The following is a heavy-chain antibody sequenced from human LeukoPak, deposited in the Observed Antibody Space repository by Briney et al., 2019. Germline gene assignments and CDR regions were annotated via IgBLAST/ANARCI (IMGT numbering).Heavy chain of an antibody. CDR2: LDSEDGET. D-gene: IGHD3-22*01. V-gene: IGHV1-24*01. J-gene: IGHJ4*02. CDR3: ATDLPYYYDSSGHQMDY. Sequence: ASVKVSCKVSGYTLTELSIHWVRQAPGKGLEWMGGLDSEDGETTYAQKFQGRVTMTTDTSTSTAYMELRSLRSDDTAVYYCATDLPYYYDSSGHQMDYWGQGTLVTVSS. CDR1: GYTLTELS.